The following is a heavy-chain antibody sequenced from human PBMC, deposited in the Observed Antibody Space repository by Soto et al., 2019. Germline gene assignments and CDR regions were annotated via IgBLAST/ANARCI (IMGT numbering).Heavy chain of an antibody. J-gene: IGHJ4*02. V-gene: IGHV3-30*18. D-gene: IGHD4-17*01. Sequence: QVQLVESGGGVVQPGRSLRLSCGASGFTFSSYGMHWVRQAPGKGLEWVAVISYDGSNKYYADSVKGRFTISRDNSKNTLYLQMNSLRAEDTAVYYCAKDFHYGDYGKKRFDYWGQGTLVTVSS. CDR3: AKDFHYGDYGKKRFDY. CDR1: GFTFSSYG. CDR2: ISYDGSNK.